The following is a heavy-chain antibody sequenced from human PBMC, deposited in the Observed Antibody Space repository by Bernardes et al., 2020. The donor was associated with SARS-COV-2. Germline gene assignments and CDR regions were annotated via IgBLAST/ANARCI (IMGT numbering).Heavy chain of an antibody. J-gene: IGHJ4*02. CDR3: ARRGDIFELGRPSPDY. V-gene: IGHV3-30*03. CDR1: GFSFNNYG. CDR2: ISYEGSIT. D-gene: IGHD3-3*02. Sequence: GGSLRLSCAASGFSFNNYGMHWVRQAPGKGLGWVAVISYEGSITFYGDSVKGRFTIIRDNSNKTVYLQMTSLRSEDTSVYYCARRGDIFELGRPSPDYWGQGTLGIVSS.